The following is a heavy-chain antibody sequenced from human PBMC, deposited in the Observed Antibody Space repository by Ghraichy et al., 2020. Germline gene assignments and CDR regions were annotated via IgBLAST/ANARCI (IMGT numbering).Heavy chain of an antibody. Sequence: ETLSLTCAASGFTFSDYCMNWVRQAPGKGLEFVANIKEDGSGSYLVDSVKGRFTISRDNAKKSLYLQMNSLRAEDTAVYYCASAFNVRDDAFDFWGQGTMVTVSS. CDR3: ASAFNVRDDAFDF. CDR2: IKEDGSGS. V-gene: IGHV3-7*01. CDR1: GFTFSDYC. J-gene: IGHJ3*01.